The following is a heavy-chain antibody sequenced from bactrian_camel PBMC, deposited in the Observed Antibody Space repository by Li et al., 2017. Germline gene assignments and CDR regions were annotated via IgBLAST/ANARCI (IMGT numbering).Heavy chain of an antibody. CDR2: IKIGDGIT. J-gene: IGHJ4*01. CDR1: GYTSSTAY. V-gene: IGHV3S40*01. Sequence: VQLVESGGGSVQAGGSPRLSCAASGYTSSTAYMGWFRQDPGKEREAVAAIKIGDGITYYSDSAKGRFTISQDKDKNTVYLQMNSLTPEDTAMYYCAAATTRWLGYPLRRATYDSLGQVTQFTVS. CDR3: AAATTRWLGYPLRRATYDS. D-gene: IGHD1*01.